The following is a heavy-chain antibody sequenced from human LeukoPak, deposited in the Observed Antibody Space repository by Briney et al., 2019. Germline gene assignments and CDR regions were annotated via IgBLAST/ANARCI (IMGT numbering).Heavy chain of an antibody. CDR3: ANDPKYSGSWFDP. V-gene: IGHV1-69*05. J-gene: IGHJ5*02. CDR1: GCTFSSYA. Sequence: SLKPSSNTLGCTFSSYAISWVRQAPGHELEWMGGIIPIFGTANYAQKFQGRVTITTDESTSTAYMELSSLRSEDTAVYYCANDPKYSGSWFDPWGQGTLVTVSS. D-gene: IGHD1-26*01. CDR2: IIPIFGTA.